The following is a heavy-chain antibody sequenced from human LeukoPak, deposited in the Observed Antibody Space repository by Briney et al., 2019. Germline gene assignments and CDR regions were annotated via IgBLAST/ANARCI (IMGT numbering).Heavy chain of an antibody. D-gene: IGHD6-19*01. CDR2: INHSGST. Sequence: SETLSLTCAVYGGSFSGYYWSWIRQPPGKGLEWIGEINHSGSTNYNPSLKSRVTMSVDTSKNQISLRLSSVTATDTAMYYCARASSADTGRGLDYWGQGTLVSVSS. CDR1: GGSFSGYY. J-gene: IGHJ4*02. CDR3: ARASSADTGRGLDY. V-gene: IGHV4-34*01.